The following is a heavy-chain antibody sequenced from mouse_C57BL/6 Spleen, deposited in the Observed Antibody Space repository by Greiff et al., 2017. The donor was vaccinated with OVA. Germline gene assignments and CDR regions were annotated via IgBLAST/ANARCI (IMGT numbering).Heavy chain of an antibody. V-gene: IGHV1-69*01. J-gene: IGHJ4*01. CDR3: AVLLGDAMDY. CDR1: GYTFTSYW. CDR2: IDPSDSYT. Sequence: VQLQQPGAELVMPGASVKLSCKASGYTFTSYWMHWVKQRPGQGLEWIGEIDPSDSYTNYNQKFKGKSTLTVDKSSSTAYMQLSSLTSEDSAVYYCAVLLGDAMDYWGQGTSVTVSS. D-gene: IGHD2-10*01.